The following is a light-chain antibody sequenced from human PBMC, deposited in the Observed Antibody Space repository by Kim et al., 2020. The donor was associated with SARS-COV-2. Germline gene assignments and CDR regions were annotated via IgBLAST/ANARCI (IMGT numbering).Light chain of an antibody. V-gene: IGLV1-40*01. CDR3: QSYDSSLSGCYV. CDR2: GNS. CDR1: STNIGAGYD. J-gene: IGLJ1*01. Sequence: RVTISGTGSSTNIGAGYDVDGYRKLQGTAPKLRIYGNSNRPSGVPGRCSGSKSGTSASLAISGLQAEDEAGYLCQSYDSSLSGCYVFGAGTKVTVL.